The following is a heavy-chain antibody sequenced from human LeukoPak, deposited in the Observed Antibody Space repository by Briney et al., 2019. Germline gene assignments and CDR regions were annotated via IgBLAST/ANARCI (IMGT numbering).Heavy chain of an antibody. V-gene: IGHV4-59*10. CDR1: GGSTSTYF. CDR3: AGGGPMATGLDY. J-gene: IGHJ4*02. CDR2: IYTGGGT. Sequence: SETLSLSCVVYGGSTSTYFWGWVRPPAEGGLGWGGRIYTGGGTTYNPSLTGRVTWSVNTSKNQFSLKLSSVTAADTAVYYCAGGGPMATGLDYWGQGTLVTVSS. D-gene: IGHD3-9*01.